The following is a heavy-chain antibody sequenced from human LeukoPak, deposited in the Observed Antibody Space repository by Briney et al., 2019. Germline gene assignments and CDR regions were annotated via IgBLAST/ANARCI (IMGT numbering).Heavy chain of an antibody. D-gene: IGHD2-2*03. CDR2: INHGGST. Sequence: SETLSLTCAVYGGSFSGDFWSWIRQSPGKGLEWIGEINHGGSTTYNPSLQSRVTMSVDTSTNQISLKMTSVTAADTAVYYCARDGYLAVDYWGQGTLVTVSS. CDR1: GGSFSGDF. CDR3: ARDGYLAVDY. J-gene: IGHJ4*02. V-gene: IGHV4-34*01.